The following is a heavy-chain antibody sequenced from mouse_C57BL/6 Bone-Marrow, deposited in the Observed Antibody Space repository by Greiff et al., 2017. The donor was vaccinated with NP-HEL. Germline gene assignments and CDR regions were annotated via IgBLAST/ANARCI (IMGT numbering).Heavy chain of an antibody. D-gene: IGHD2-4*01. V-gene: IGHV1-67*01. CDR3: VFSPGLRRVFDY. J-gene: IGHJ2*01. CDR1: GYTFTDYA. CDR2: ISTYYGDA. Sequence: VQLQQSGPELVRPGVSVKISCKGSGYTFTDYAMHWVKQSHAKSLEWIGVISTYYGDASYNQKFKDKATMTVYKSSSTAYMELARLTSEDSAVYYCVFSPGLRRVFDYWGQGTTLTVSS.